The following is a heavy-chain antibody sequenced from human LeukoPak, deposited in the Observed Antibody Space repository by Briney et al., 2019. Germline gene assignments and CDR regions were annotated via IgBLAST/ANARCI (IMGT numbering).Heavy chain of an antibody. J-gene: IGHJ4*02. CDR3: ARDIPYYDSSGYYANGIFDY. Sequence: GGSLRLSCAASGFTFSSYWMSWVRQAPGKGLEWVANIKQDGSEKYYVDSVKGRFTISRDNAKNSLYLQMNSLRAEDTAVYYCARDIPYYDSSGYYANGIFDYWGQGTLVTVSS. CDR2: IKQDGSEK. V-gene: IGHV3-7*01. CDR1: GFTFSSYW. D-gene: IGHD3-22*01.